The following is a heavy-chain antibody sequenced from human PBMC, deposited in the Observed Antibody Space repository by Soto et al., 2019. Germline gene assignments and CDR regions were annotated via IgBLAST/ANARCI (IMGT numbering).Heavy chain of an antibody. D-gene: IGHD3-22*01. CDR3: ARYYYDSSGYYGRIGMDV. J-gene: IGHJ6*02. Sequence: PGGSRRLSCAASGCTFDEYAMHGVRQAPGKGLEWVSYISSSSSYTNYADSVKGRFTISRDNAKNSLYLQMNSLRAEDTAVYYCARYYYDSSGYYGRIGMDVWGQGTTVTVSS. V-gene: IGHV3-11*03. CDR1: GCTFDEYA. CDR2: ISSSSSYT.